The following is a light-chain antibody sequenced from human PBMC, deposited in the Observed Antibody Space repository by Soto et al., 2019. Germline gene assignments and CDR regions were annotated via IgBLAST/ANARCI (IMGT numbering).Light chain of an antibody. Sequence: QRVLAQPASVSGSPGQSITISCTGTSSDVGGYNYVSWYQQHPGKAPKLMIYDVSNRPSGVSIRFSGSKSGNTASLTISGLQAEDEADYYCSSYTGSSTFVFGTGTKVTVL. J-gene: IGLJ1*01. CDR1: SSDVGGYNY. CDR3: SSYTGSSTFV. V-gene: IGLV2-14*01. CDR2: DVS.